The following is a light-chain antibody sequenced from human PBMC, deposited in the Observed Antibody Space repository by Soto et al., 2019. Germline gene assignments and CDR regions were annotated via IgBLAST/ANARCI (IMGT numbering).Light chain of an antibody. V-gene: IGKV3-15*01. CDR1: QSVSNN. CDR3: QQYDNWPYT. CDR2: GAS. J-gene: IGKJ2*01. Sequence: EIVMTHSPATLSVSPGERATLSCRASQSVSNNLAWYQQKPGQAPRLLIYGASTRATAIPARFSGSGSGTDLTLTISSLQSEDFAFYFCQQYDNWPYTFGQGTKLEIK.